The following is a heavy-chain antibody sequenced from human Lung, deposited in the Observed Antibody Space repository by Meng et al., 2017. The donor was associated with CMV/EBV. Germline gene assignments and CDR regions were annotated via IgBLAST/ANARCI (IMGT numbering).Heavy chain of an antibody. J-gene: IGHJ6*02. V-gene: IGHV1-2*02. CDR1: QYTFIDHH. D-gene: IGHD3-16*01. CDR2: INPQSGDT. CDR3: ARDTIMIRDYHLNGVDV. Sequence: ASXXVSXKASQYTFIDHHMHWVRQAPGQGLEWMGWINPQSGDTKYAQKFQGRVTLSRDTSVSTAYMDLSRLRSVDTAVYYCARDTIMIRDYHLNGVDVLGHGXTVTVSS.